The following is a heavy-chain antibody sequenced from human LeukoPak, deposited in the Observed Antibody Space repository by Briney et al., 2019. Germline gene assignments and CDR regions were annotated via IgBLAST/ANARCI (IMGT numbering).Heavy chain of an antibody. CDR3: AKEFNRGLPDY. CDR1: GFTFSTYG. CDR2: ISYDGSNE. D-gene: IGHD2-21*01. V-gene: IGHV3-30*18. Sequence: GGSLRLSCAASGFTFSTYGMHWVCQAPGKGLEWVAVISYDGSNEYYADSVRGRFTISRDNSKNTLYLQMSSLRAEDTAVYYCAKEFNRGLPDYWGQGTLVTVPS. J-gene: IGHJ4*02.